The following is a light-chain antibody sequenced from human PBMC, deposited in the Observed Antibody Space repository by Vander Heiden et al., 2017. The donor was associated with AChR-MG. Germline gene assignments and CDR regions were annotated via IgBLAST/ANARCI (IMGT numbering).Light chain of an antibody. V-gene: IGLV1-47*01. CDR1: SSNIGTNY. Sequence: QSVLTQPPSVSGTPGQRVTVSCSGSSSNIGTNYVYWYQQLPGTAPKLLIYRNNQRPSGVPDRFSGSKSGPSASLAISGLRSEDEADYYCAAWDDSLSGGVFGGGTKLTVL. J-gene: IGLJ3*02. CDR3: AAWDDSLSGGV. CDR2: RNN.